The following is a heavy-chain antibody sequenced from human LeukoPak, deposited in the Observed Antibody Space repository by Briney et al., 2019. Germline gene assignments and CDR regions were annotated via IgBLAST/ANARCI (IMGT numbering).Heavy chain of an antibody. CDR3: ARHQGGDGYNYYYYYMDV. CDR1: GGSISSSSYY. J-gene: IGHJ6*03. V-gene: IGHV4-39*01. Sequence: PSETLSLTCTVSGGSISSSSYYWGWIRQPPGKGLEWIGSIYYSGSTYYKPSLRSRVTISVDTSKSQFSPKLSSVTAADTAVYYCARHQGGDGYNYYYYYMDVWGKGTTVTVSS. D-gene: IGHD5-24*01. CDR2: IYYSGST.